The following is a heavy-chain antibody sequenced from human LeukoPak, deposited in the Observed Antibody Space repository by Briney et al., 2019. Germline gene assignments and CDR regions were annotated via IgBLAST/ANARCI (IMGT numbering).Heavy chain of an antibody. V-gene: IGHV3-21*04. CDR1: GFTFSSYS. D-gene: IGHD2-15*01. CDR3: ARVRSVVVVAATLDAFDI. J-gene: IGHJ3*02. CDR2: ISSSSSYI. Sequence: GGSLRLSCAASGFTFSSYSMNWVRQAPGKGLEWVSSISSSSSYIYYADSVKGRFTISRDNAKNSLYLQMNSLRAEDTAVYYCARVRSVVVVAATLDAFDIWGQGTMVTVSS.